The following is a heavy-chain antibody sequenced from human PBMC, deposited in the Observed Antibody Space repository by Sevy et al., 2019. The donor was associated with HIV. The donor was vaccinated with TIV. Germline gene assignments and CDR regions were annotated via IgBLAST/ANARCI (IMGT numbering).Heavy chain of an antibody. D-gene: IGHD3-3*01. CDR3: ARDESSYYDFWSGYLGVQYWFDP. CDR2: ISSSSSTI. J-gene: IGHJ5*02. V-gene: IGHV3-48*01. CDR1: GFTFSSYS. Sequence: GGSLRLSCAASGFTFSSYSMNWVRQAPGKGLEWVSYISSSSSTIYYADSVKGRFTISRDNAKNSLYLQMNSLRAEDTVVYYCARDESSYYDFWSGYLGVQYWFDPWGQGTLVTVSS.